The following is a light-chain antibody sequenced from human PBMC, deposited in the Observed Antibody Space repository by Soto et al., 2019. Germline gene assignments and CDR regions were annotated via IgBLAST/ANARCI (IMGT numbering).Light chain of an antibody. V-gene: IGKV3-15*01. Sequence: EIVMTQSPATLSVSPGERATLSCRASQSISTNLAWYQQKPGQAPRLLIYDASTMDTGIPARFSGSGSGTEFTRTISSLQSEDFAIYYCQQFNSWPRTFGQGTKVEIK. J-gene: IGKJ1*01. CDR3: QQFNSWPRT. CDR1: QSISTN. CDR2: DAS.